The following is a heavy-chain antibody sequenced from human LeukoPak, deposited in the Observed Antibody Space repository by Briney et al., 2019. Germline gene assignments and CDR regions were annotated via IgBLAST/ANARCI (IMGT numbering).Heavy chain of an antibody. Sequence: GGSLRLSCAASGFTFSSYGMHWVRQAPGKGLEWVAFIRYDGSNKYYADSVKGRFTISRDNSKNTLYLQMNSLRAEDTAVYYCARGPYYDFWSGYYTRPYYYMDVWGKGTTVTVSS. D-gene: IGHD3-3*01. CDR2: IRYDGSNK. V-gene: IGHV3-30*02. J-gene: IGHJ6*03. CDR3: ARGPYYDFWSGYYTRPYYYMDV. CDR1: GFTFSSYG.